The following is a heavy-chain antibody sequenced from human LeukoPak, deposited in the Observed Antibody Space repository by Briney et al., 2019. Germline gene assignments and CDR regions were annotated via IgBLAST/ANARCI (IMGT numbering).Heavy chain of an antibody. V-gene: IGHV3-48*01. CDR3: LRVTSFRWDYYYYMDV. CDR1: GFTFSSYS. CDR2: ISSSSSTI. Sequence: GGSLRLSCAASGFTFSSYSINCVRQAPGKGLEWVSYISSSSSTIYNADSVKGRFTISRDNAKNSVYLQMNSLRAEDTAVYYCLRVTSFRWDYYYYMDVWGKGTTVTVSS. D-gene: IGHD4-23*01. J-gene: IGHJ6*03.